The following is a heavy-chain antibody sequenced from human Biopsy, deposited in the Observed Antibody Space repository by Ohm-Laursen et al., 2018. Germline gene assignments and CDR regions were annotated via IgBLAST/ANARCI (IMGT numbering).Heavy chain of an antibody. CDR1: GGSLSSYS. CDR2: IYTSGIT. V-gene: IGHV4-4*08. J-gene: IGHJ4*02. Sequence: SDTLSLTCTVSGGSLSSYSWSWIRQPAGKGLEWIGQIYTSGITNYNPSLKSRVNITVDTSKNKFSLNLSSVTAADTAVYYCARGRTGGWGQGTLVTVSS. D-gene: IGHD1/OR15-1a*01. CDR3: ARGRTGG.